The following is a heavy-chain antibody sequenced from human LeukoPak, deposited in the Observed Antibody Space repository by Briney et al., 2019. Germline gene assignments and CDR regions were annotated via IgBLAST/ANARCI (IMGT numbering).Heavy chain of an antibody. J-gene: IGHJ6*02. CDR1: GFTFSSYS. V-gene: IGHV3-21*01. Sequence: GGSLRLSCAASGFTFSSYSMNWVRQAPGKGLEWVSSISSSSSYIYYADSVKGRFTISRDNAKNSLYLQMNGLRAEDTAVYYCARDAGNYYGMDVWGQGTTVTVSS. CDR3: ARDAGNYYGMDV. CDR2: ISSSSSYI.